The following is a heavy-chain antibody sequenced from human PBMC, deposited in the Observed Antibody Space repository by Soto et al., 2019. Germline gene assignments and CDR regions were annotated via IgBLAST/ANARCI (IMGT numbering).Heavy chain of an antibody. CDR3: ARDLPSSGPATHGMDV. J-gene: IGHJ6*02. CDR1: GYTFTSYY. Sequence: VASVKVSCKASGYTFTSYYMHWVRQAPGQGLEWMGIINPSGGSTSYAQKFQGRVTMTRDTSTSTVYMELSSLRSEDTAVYYCARDLPSSGPATHGMDVWGQGTTVTVSS. D-gene: IGHD3-3*01. V-gene: IGHV1-46*01. CDR2: INPSGGST.